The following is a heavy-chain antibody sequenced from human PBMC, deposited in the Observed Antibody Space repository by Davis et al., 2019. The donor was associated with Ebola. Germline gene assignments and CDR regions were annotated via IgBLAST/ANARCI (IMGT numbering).Heavy chain of an antibody. V-gene: IGHV4-34*01. Sequence: PSETLSLTCGGYDGSFSDYYWSWSRLPPGKGLEWIGEIHPSGTTYYNPALTGRVIMSVDTPNNQLSLKMKSLTAADTAVYYCARGLDKYKCGNVWGKGTTVTVSS. CDR2: IHPSGTT. CDR1: DGSFSDYY. D-gene: IGHD1-1*01. J-gene: IGHJ6*04. CDR3: ARGLDKYKCGNV.